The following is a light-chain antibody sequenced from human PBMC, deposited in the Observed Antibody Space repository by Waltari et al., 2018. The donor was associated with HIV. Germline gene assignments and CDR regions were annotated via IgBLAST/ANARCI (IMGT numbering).Light chain of an antibody. CDR1: QSLAHGDGNTY. Sequence: DIVLTQTPLSAPFTVGQSASISCRYSQSLAHGDGNTYLSWLHQRPGEPPKLLIYRVSLRLPGVSHRFSGVGSGTQFTLKISSVEADDVVVYYCMQAKDYPRTFGQGTKVEI. V-gene: IGKV2-24*01. CDR2: RVS. J-gene: IGKJ1*01. CDR3: MQAKDYPRT.